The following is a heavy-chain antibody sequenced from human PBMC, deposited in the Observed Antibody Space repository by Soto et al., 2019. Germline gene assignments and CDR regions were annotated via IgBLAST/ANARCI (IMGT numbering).Heavy chain of an antibody. CDR1: GGSISSYY. CDR2: IYYSGST. CDR3: ARNESTIFGVDNYGMDV. V-gene: IGHV4-59*01. J-gene: IGHJ6*02. D-gene: IGHD3-3*01. Sequence: KPSETLSLTCTVSGGSISSYYWSWIRQPPGKGLEWIGYIYYSGSTNYNPSLKSRVTISVDTSKNQFSLKLSSVTAADTAVYYCARNESTIFGVDNYGMDVWGQGTTVTVSS.